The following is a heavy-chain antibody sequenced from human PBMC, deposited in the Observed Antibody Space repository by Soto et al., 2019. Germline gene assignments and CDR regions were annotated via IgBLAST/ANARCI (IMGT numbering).Heavy chain of an antibody. D-gene: IGHD6-19*01. CDR2: VYYTGST. V-gene: IGHV4-59*01. CDR3: ARSVAVPGAHIDY. CDR1: GGSISGSY. Sequence: SETLSITCSFSGGSISGSYWNWIRQSPGKGLEWLGYVYYTGSTNYSPSLRSRVSISVDTSKNEFSLRLSSVTAADTAVYFCARSVAVPGAHIDYWGQGTKVTVSS. J-gene: IGHJ4*02.